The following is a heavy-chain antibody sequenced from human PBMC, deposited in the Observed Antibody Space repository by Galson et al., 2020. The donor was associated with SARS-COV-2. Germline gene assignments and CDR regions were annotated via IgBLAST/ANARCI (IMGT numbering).Heavy chain of an antibody. D-gene: IGHD1-26*01. J-gene: IGHJ4*02. CDR2: ISYDVNYK. Sequence: GESLKISCAASGFTFSSYGMHWVRQAPGKGLEWVAAISYDVNYKYYTDSVKGRFTISRDNSKNTLYLHMDSLRAEDAAVFYCAKADRSGIVRSTSSFDYWGQGTVVTVSS. CDR3: AKADRSGIVRSTSSFDY. CDR1: GFTFSSYG. V-gene: IGHV3-30*18.